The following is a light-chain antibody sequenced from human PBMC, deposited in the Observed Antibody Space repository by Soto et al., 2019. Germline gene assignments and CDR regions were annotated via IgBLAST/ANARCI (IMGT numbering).Light chain of an antibody. CDR2: RGS. Sequence: EVVLTQSPGTLSLSPGERATLSCRASQNIRGNELAWYQQTPGQAPRLLIYRGSSRATGIPDRFSGRGSGTDFXXXXSRXXPEDFAVYYCQDYGTSAPWTFGQGTKVEIK. V-gene: IGKV3-20*01. J-gene: IGKJ1*01. CDR1: QNIRGNE. CDR3: QDYGTSAPWT.